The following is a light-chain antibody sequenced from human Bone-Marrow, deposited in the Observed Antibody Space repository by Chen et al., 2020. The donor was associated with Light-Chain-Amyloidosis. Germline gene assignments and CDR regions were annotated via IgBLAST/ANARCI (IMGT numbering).Light chain of an antibody. CDR1: QTISSNY. V-gene: IGKV3-20*01. CDR2: GSS. Sequence: EIVLTQSPGTLSLSPGEGANLSCRASQTISSNYLTWYQQKFGQAPRLLIYGSSSRATGIPDRFTGSGSGTDFTLTINRLVPEAFAMYYCQQYGTSPLTFGGGTKVEIK. J-gene: IGKJ4*01. CDR3: QQYGTSPLT.